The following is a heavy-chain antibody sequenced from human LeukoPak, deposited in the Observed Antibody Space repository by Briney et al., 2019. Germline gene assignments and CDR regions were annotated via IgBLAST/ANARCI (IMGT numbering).Heavy chain of an antibody. CDR3: ARDVTYSGYDRYMDV. J-gene: IGHJ6*03. Sequence: GGSLRLSCAASGFTFSSYEMDWVRQAPGKGLEWVSYISSSGSTIYYADSVKGRFTISRDNAKNSLYLQMNSLRAEDTAVYYCARDVTYSGYDRYMDVWGKGTTVTVSS. V-gene: IGHV3-48*03. D-gene: IGHD5-12*01. CDR2: ISSSGSTI. CDR1: GFTFSSYE.